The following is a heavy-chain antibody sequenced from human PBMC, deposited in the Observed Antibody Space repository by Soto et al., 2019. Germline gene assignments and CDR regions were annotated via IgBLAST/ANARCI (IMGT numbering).Heavy chain of an antibody. CDR2: MNPNSGNT. CDR3: AREFSPNWNYPSHY. D-gene: IGHD1-7*01. V-gene: IGHV1-8*01. CDR1: GYAFTSYA. J-gene: IGHJ4*02. Sequence: APAKVSWKACGYAFTSYAINWVRHDTGQGLEWMGWMNPNSGNTGYAQKFQGRVTMTRNTSISTAYMELSRLKSDDTAVYYCAREFSPNWNYPSHYWGQGSLVTVSS.